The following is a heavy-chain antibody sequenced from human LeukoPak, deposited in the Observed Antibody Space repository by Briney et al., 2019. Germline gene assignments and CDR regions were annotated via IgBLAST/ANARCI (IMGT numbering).Heavy chain of an antibody. D-gene: IGHD2-21*01. CDR1: GGSFSGYY. Sequence: SETPSLTCAVYGGSFSGYYWSWIRQPPGKGLEWIAEINHSGSTNYNPSLESRVTISVDTSKNQFSLKLSSVTAADTAVYYCARGPISYCGGDCYFSYYFDYWGQGTLVTVSS. CDR3: ARGPISYCGGDCYFSYYFDY. V-gene: IGHV4-34*01. CDR2: INHSGST. J-gene: IGHJ4*02.